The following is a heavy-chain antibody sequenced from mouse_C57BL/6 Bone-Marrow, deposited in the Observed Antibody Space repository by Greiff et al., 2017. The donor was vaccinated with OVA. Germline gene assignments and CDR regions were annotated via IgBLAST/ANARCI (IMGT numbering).Heavy chain of an antibody. CDR2: IYPRSGNT. V-gene: IGHV1-81*01. CDR1: GYTFTSYG. J-gene: IGHJ4*01. Sequence: VQLPQSGAELARPGASVKLSCKASGYTFTSYGISWVKQRTGQGLEWIGEIYPRSGNTYYNEKFKGKATLTADKSSSTAYMELRSLTSEDSAVYFCARGGWLLPFYYYAMDYWGQGTSVTVSS. CDR3: ARGGWLLPFYYYAMDY. D-gene: IGHD2-3*01.